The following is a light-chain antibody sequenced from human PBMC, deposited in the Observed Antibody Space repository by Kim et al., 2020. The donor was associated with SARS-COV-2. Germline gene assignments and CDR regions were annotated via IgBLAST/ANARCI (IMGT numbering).Light chain of an antibody. CDR1: QSVSSN. CDR2: GAS. CDR3: QQYNNWPVT. Sequence: EIVMTQSPATLSVSPGERATLSCRARQSVSSNLAWYQQKPGQAPRLLIYGASTRATGNPDRFSGSGSGTEFTLTISSLQSEDFAVYYCQQYNNWPVTFGEGTKVDIK. V-gene: IGKV3-15*01. J-gene: IGKJ1*01.